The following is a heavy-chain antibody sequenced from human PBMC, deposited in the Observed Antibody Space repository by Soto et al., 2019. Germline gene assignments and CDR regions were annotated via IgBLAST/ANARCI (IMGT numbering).Heavy chain of an antibody. D-gene: IGHD6-13*01. CDR3: ARVRGTAGKRYFDY. CDR1: GGSMISYY. J-gene: IGHJ4*02. Sequence: SETLSLTCTVSGGSMISYYWNWMRQPPGKGLQWIGYTYYSGSTTYNPSLKSRVTISVDSSKNQFSLKLDSVTPADTAVYYCARVRGTAGKRYFDYWGPGTLVTVSS. CDR2: TYYSGST. V-gene: IGHV4-59*01.